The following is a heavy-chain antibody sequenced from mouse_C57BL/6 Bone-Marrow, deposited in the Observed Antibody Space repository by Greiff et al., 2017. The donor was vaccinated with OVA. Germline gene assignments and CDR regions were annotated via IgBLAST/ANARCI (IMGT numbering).Heavy chain of an antibody. Sequence: VQLQQSGAELARPGASVKMSCKASGYTFTSYTMHWVKQRPGQGLEWIGYINPSSGYTKNNQKFKEKATLTADKSSSTAYMQLSSLTSEDSAVYYCARGEIYYGSRFYAMDYWGQGTSVTVSS. CDR1: GYTFTSYT. CDR2: INPSSGYT. CDR3: ARGEIYYGSRFYAMDY. V-gene: IGHV1-4*01. J-gene: IGHJ4*01. D-gene: IGHD1-1*01.